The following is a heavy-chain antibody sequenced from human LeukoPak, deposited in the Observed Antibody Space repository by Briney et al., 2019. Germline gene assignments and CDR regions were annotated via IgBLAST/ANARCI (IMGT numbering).Heavy chain of an antibody. Sequence: QSGGSLRLSCAAAGFTFSSYSMSWVRQASGKGLEWVSAISGSGGTTYYADSVKGRFTISRDNSKNTLYLQMNSLRAEDTAVYYCAKAISTPYYYYYYMDVWGKGTTVTVSS. CDR1: GFTFSSYS. J-gene: IGHJ6*03. CDR3: AKAISTPYYYYYYMDV. CDR2: ISGSGGTT. V-gene: IGHV3-23*01.